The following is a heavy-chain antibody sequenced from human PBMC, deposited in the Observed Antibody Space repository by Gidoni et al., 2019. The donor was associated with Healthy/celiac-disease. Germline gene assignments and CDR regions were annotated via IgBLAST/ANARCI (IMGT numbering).Heavy chain of an antibody. J-gene: IGHJ6*02. CDR2: INWNGGST. D-gene: IGHD1-1*01. V-gene: IGHV3-20*04. Sequence: EVQLVESGGGVVRPGGSLRLSCAASGFPFDDYGLSWVRQAPGKGLEWVSGINWNGGSTGFADSVKGRFTISRDNAKNSLYLQMNSLRAEDTALYYCATGTTNYYYYGMDVWGQGTTVTVSS. CDR1: GFPFDDYG. CDR3: ATGTTNYYYYGMDV.